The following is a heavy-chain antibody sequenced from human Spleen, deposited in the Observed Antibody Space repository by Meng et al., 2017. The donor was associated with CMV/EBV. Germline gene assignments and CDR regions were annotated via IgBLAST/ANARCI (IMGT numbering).Heavy chain of an antibody. CDR1: GFTFNNAW. D-gene: IGHD1-7*01. J-gene: IGHJ5*02. Sequence: SGFTFNNAWMGWVGQAPGKGLEWVGRIKSKTDGGATDYAAPVKGRFTISRDDSKNTLYLQMNSLRTEDTAVYYCATGDWNYGNNYFDPWGQGTLVTVSS. CDR2: IKSKTDGGAT. V-gene: IGHV3-15*01. CDR3: ATGDWNYGNNYFDP.